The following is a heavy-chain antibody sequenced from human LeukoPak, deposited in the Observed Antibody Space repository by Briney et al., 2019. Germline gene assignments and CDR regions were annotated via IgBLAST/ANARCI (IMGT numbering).Heavy chain of an antibody. CDR2: ISYDGSNK. D-gene: IGHD6-13*01. CDR1: GFTFSNYA. J-gene: IGHJ4*02. V-gene: IGHV3-30-3*01. CDR3: ARGASRSSIWYSPSDY. Sequence: PGRSLRLSCAASGFTFSNYALQWVRQAPGKGLEWVATISYDGSNKYHADSVKGRFTISRDNSKNTVYLQMSSLIIDDTAVYYCARGASRSSIWYSPSDYWGQGSLVTVSS.